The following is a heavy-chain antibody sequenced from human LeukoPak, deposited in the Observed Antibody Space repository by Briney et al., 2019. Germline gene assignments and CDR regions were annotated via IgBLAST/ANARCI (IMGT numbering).Heavy chain of an antibody. D-gene: IGHD3-10*01. J-gene: IGHJ5*02. CDR1: GFSFSSYW. V-gene: IGHV3-74*01. CDR3: ARLGSGKSLDR. Sequence: GGSLRLSCAASGFSFSSYWMHLVRQAPGKGLVWVSRISSDGSSTIYADSVKGRFTISRDNAKNTLYLQMNSLRAEDTAVYYCARLGSGKSLDRWGQGILVTVSS. CDR2: ISSDGSST.